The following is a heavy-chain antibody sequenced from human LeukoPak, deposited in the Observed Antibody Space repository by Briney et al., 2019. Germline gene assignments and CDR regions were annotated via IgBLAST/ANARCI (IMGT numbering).Heavy chain of an antibody. CDR2: IKQDGSEK. J-gene: IGHJ4*02. CDR3: VRDFFGSGPDLDY. CDR1: GFTFSNNW. Sequence: GSLGLSCVASGFTFSNNWMGWVRQTPGKGLEWVANIKQDGSEKNYVPSVKGRFTISRDNAKNSLSLQMDSLRAEDTAVYYCVRDFFGSGPDLDYWGQGTLVTVSS. V-gene: IGHV3-7*01. D-gene: IGHD6-19*01.